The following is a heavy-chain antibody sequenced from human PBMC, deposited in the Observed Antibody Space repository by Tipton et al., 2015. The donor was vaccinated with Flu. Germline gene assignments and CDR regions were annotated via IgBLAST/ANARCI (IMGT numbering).Heavy chain of an antibody. CDR3: ARDRNLGVVPAAISHDAFDI. V-gene: IGHV1-18*01. D-gene: IGHD2-2*01. CDR2: ISAYNGNT. CDR1: GYTFTSYG. J-gene: IGHJ3*02. Sequence: QVQLVQSGAEVKKPGASVKVSCKASGYTFTSYGISWVRQAPGQGLEWMGWISAYNGNTNYAQKLQGRVTMTTDTSTSTAYMELRSLRSDDTAVYYCARDRNLGVVPAAISHDAFDIWGQGTMVTVSS.